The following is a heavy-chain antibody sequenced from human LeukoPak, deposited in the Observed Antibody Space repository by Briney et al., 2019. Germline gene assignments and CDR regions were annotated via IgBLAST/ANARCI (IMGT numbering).Heavy chain of an antibody. D-gene: IGHD2-2*01. J-gene: IGHJ2*01. CDR1: GGSISSYY. Sequence: PSETLSLTCTVSGGSISSYYGSWIRQPPGKGLEWIGYIYYMGITNYNPSLKSRVTISVDTSKNQFSVKLSSVTAADTAVYYCARDPAYCSSTSCYARWYFDLWGRGTLVTVSS. CDR2: IYYMGIT. V-gene: IGHV4-59*01. CDR3: ARDPAYCSSTSCYARWYFDL.